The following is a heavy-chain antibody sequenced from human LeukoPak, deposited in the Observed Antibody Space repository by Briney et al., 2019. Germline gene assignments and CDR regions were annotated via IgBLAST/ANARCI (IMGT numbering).Heavy chain of an antibody. CDR3: AKARGAAAGPELLDY. CDR2: ISYDGSNK. Sequence: GGSLRLSCAASGFTFSSYDMNWVRQAPGKGLEWVAVISYDGSNKYYADSVKGRFTISRDNSKNTLYLQMNSLRAEDTAVYYCAKARGAAAGPELLDYWGQGTLVTVSS. CDR1: GFTFSSYD. V-gene: IGHV3-30*18. J-gene: IGHJ4*02. D-gene: IGHD6-13*01.